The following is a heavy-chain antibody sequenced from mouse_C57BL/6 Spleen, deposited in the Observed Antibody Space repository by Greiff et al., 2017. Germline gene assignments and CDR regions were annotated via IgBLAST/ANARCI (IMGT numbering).Heavy chain of an antibody. Sequence: VQLQQSGAELVKPGASVKLSCTASGYTFTEYTIHWVKQRSGQGLEWIGWFYPGSGSIKYNAEFKDTATLTADKSSSTVYIELSRLTSEDSAVYFCARHEEGSDANWDDYAMDYWGQGTSVTVSS. V-gene: IGHV1-62-2*01. CDR2: FYPGSGSI. CDR1: GYTFTEYT. J-gene: IGHJ4*01. D-gene: IGHD4-1*01. CDR3: ARHEEGSDANWDDYAMDY.